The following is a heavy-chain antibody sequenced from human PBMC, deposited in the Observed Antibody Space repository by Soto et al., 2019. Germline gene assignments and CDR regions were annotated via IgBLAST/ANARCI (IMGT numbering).Heavy chain of an antibody. J-gene: IGHJ4*02. CDR3: ARGPGGFGEFSLDY. CDR1: GGSITTYY. Sequence: QVQLQEWGPGLVKPSETLSLTCTVSGGSITTYYWSWIRQPDGKGLEWIGRIYSGGSTNYNPSLRRRGTVSVSMSTKQFSLKLRSVTVADTAVYYYARGPGGFGEFSLDYWGQGTLVTVSS. D-gene: IGHD3-10*01. CDR2: IYSGGST. V-gene: IGHV4-4*07.